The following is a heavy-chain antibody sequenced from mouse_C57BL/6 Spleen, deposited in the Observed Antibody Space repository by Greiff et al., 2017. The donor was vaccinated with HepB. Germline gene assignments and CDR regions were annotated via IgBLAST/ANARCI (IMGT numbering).Heavy chain of an antibody. CDR1: GFTFSDYG. CDR2: ISSGSSTI. V-gene: IGHV5-17*01. J-gene: IGHJ4*01. Sequence: VQLKESGGGLVKPGGSLKLSCAASGFTFSDYGMHWVRQAPEKGLEWVAYISSGSSTIYYADTVKGRFTISRDNAKNTLFLQMTSLRSEDTAMYYCARELPYYNAMDYWGQGTSVTVSS. CDR3: ARELPYYNAMDY. D-gene: IGHD2-12*01.